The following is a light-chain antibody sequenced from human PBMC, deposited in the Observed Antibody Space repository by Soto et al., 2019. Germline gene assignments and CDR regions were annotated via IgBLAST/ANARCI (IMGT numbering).Light chain of an antibody. J-gene: IGLJ2*01. CDR1: SSDVGSYNL. Sequence: QSALTQPASVSGSPGQSITISCTGTSSDVGSYNLVSWYQQHPGKAPKLMIYEGSKRPSGVSNRFSGSKSGNTASLTISGLQAEDEADYYCCSYAGPTEVVFGGGTKVTVL. V-gene: IGLV2-23*01. CDR2: EGS. CDR3: CSYAGPTEVV.